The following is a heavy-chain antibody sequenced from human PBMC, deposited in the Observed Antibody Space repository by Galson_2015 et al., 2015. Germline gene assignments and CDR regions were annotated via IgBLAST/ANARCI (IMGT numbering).Heavy chain of an antibody. CDR1: GGSFSGYY. V-gene: IGHV4-34*01. D-gene: IGHD2-15*01. Sequence: ETLSLTCAVYGGSFSGYYWSWIRQPPGKGLEWIGEIYHSGSTNYNPSLKSRVTISVDKSKNQFSLKLSSVTAADTAVYYCALVAATRSFYYYYYMDVWGKGTTVTVSS. J-gene: IGHJ6*03. CDR2: IYHSGST. CDR3: ALVAATRSFYYYYYMDV.